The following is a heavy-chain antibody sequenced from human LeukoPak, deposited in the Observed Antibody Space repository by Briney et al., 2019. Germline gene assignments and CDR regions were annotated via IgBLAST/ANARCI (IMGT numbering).Heavy chain of an antibody. CDR1: GFTFSSYS. D-gene: IGHD2-2*02. Sequence: PGGSLRLSCAASGFTFSSYSMNWVRQAPGKGLEWVSYISSSSSTIYYADSVKGRFTISRDNAKNSLYLQMNSLRAEDTAVYYCAREDCSSTSCYSHMDVWGKGTTVTVSS. CDR2: ISSSSSTI. J-gene: IGHJ6*03. V-gene: IGHV3-48*01. CDR3: AREDCSSTSCYSHMDV.